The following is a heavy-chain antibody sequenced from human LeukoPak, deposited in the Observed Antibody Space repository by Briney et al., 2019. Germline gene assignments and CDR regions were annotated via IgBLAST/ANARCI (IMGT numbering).Heavy chain of an antibody. CDR1: GFTFSNAW. V-gene: IGHV3-15*07. CDR3: ARVILRYFDWLYPFDY. CDR2: IKSKTDGGTT. J-gene: IGHJ4*02. Sequence: GGSLRLSCAASGFTFSNAWMNWVRQAPGKGLEWVGRIKSKTDGGTTDYAAPVKGRFTISRDDSKNTLYLQMNSLRAEDTAVYYCARVILRYFDWLYPFDYWGQGTLVTVSS. D-gene: IGHD3-9*01.